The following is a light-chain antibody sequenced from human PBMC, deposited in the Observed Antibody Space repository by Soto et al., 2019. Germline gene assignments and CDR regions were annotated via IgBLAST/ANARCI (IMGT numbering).Light chain of an antibody. Sequence: QSALTQPPSASGSPGQSVTISCTVTSSDVGGYKYVSWYQQHPGKAPKVMIYEVDRRPSGAPDRFSGSQSGNTASLTVSGLQAEDEADYFCTAYAGSNNLVFGGGTKLTVL. CDR1: SSDVGGYKY. J-gene: IGLJ2*01. CDR3: TAYAGSNNLV. CDR2: EVD. V-gene: IGLV2-8*01.